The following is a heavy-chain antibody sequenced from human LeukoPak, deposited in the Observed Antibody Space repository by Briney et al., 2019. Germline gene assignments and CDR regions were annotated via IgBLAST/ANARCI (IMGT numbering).Heavy chain of an antibody. CDR3: ARGVEPLAANTLAC. V-gene: IGHV3-53*01. J-gene: IGHJ4*02. Sequence: GGSLRLSCAASGFTVITNDMTWVRQAPGKGLEWVSVLYSDGNTKYADSVQGRFTISRDNSKNTLYLEMNSLSPDDTAVYYCARGVEPLAANTLACWVQGTLVTVSS. D-gene: IGHD1-14*01. CDR1: GFTVITND. CDR2: LYSDGNT.